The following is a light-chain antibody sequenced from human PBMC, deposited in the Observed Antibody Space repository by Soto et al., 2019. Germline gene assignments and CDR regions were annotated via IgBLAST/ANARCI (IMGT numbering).Light chain of an antibody. J-gene: IGKJ4*01. CDR3: QQRSNWPYLT. Sequence: EIVLTQSPDTLSLSPGERATLSRRASQSVSGYLGWYQQKPGQAPRLLIYDASNRAYGVPARFRGSGSGTNFTLTIASLEPDDFAVYYCQQRSNWPYLTFGGGTRV. CDR1: QSVSGY. CDR2: DAS. V-gene: IGKV3-11*01.